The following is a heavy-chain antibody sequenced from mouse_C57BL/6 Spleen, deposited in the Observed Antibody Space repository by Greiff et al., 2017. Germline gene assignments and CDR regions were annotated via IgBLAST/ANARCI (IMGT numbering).Heavy chain of an antibody. J-gene: IGHJ2*01. Sequence: EVKLVESGPELVKPGASVKISCKASGYTFTDYYMNWVKQSHGKSLEWIGDINPNNGGTSYNQKFRGKATLTVDKSSSTAYMELRSLTSEDSAVYYCARSPHYGSSPLDYWGQGTTLTVSS. CDR1: GYTFTDYY. V-gene: IGHV1-26*01. CDR2: INPNNGGT. CDR3: ARSPHYGSSPLDY. D-gene: IGHD1-1*01.